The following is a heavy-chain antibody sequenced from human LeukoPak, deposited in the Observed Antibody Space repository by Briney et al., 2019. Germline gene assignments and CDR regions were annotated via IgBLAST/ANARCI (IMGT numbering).Heavy chain of an antibody. V-gene: IGHV3-11*01. D-gene: IGHD6-19*01. CDR1: GFTFSDYY. CDR2: ISKTASDI. Sequence: PGGSLRLSCAASGFTFSDYYMSWIRQAPGKGLEWVSYISKTASDIYYGDSVKGRFTTSRDNAKNSLYLQMNSLRAEDTAIYYCARSITGVAGTAWVYWGQGTLVTVSS. CDR3: ARSITGVAGTAWVY. J-gene: IGHJ4*02.